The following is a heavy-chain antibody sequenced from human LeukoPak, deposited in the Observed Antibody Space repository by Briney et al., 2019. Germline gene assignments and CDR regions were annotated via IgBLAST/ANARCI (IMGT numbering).Heavy chain of an antibody. CDR2: ISYDGSNK. Sequence: GGSLRLSCAASGFTFSSYGMHWVRQAPGKGLEWVAVISYDGSNKYYADSVKGRFTISRDNSKNTLYLQMNSLRAEDTAVYYCAKSAYYYGSGSSLSMDYWGQGTLVTVSS. J-gene: IGHJ4*02. CDR3: AKSAYYYGSGSSLSMDY. V-gene: IGHV3-30*18. CDR1: GFTFSSYG. D-gene: IGHD3-10*01.